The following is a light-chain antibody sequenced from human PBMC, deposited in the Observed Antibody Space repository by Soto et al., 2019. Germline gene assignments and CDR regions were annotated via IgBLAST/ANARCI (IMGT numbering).Light chain of an antibody. J-gene: IGLJ1*01. CDR1: SSNIGAGYD. Sequence: QSVLTQPLSVSGAPGQRVTISCTGSSSNIGAGYDVHWYQQLPGTAPKLLIYGNSNRPSGVPDRFSGSKSGTSPSLAITGLQAEDEADYYCQSYDSSRSGYVFGTGTKVTVL. V-gene: IGLV1-40*01. CDR3: QSYDSSRSGYV. CDR2: GNS.